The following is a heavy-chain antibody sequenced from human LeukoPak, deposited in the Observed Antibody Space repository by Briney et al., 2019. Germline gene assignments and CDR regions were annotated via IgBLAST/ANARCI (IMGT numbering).Heavy chain of an antibody. D-gene: IGHD1-26*01. CDR2: IYYSGST. Sequence: SETLSLTCTVSGGSISSSSYYWGWIRQPPGKGLEWIGSIYYSGSTYYNPSLKSRVTISVDTSKNQFSLKLSSATAADTAVYYCARLVGDLAGWELLHADYWGQGTLVTVSS. J-gene: IGHJ4*02. V-gene: IGHV4-39*01. CDR3: ARLVGDLAGWELLHADY. CDR1: GGSISSSSYY.